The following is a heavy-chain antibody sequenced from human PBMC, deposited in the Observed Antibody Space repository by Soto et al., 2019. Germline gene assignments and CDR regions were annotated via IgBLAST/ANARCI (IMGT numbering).Heavy chain of an antibody. CDR1: GYTFTNNV. CDR2: IHTAKGNT. J-gene: IGHJ4*02. V-gene: IGHV1-3*04. Sequence: ASVKVSCKASGYTFTNNVIHWLRQAPGQTLEWMGWIHTAKGNTKYSQKFEARVTLTRDTAASIAYMELSSLRSEDTAVYYCARGTPRRHIVVVTAILPDYWGQGTLVTVSS. CDR3: ARGTPRRHIVVVTAILPDY. D-gene: IGHD2-21*02.